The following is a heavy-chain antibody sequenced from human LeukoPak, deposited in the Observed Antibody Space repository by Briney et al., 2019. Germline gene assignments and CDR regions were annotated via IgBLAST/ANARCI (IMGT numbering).Heavy chain of an antibody. CDR1: GGSISSYY. J-gene: IGHJ4*02. V-gene: IGHV4-34*01. CDR2: INHSGST. CDR3: ARGHSLWSSGWYVY. D-gene: IGHD6-19*01. Sequence: PSETLSLTCTVSGGSISSYYWSWIRQPPGKGLEWIGEINHSGSTNYNPSLKSRVTISVDTSKNQFSLKLSSVTAADTAVYYCARGHSLWSSGWYVYWGQGTLVTVSS.